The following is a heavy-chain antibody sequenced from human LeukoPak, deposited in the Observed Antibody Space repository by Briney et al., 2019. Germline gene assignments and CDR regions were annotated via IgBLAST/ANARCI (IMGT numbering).Heavy chain of an antibody. CDR1: GFTFSSYG. CDR3: AKVPLGYCSGGSCYYFDY. V-gene: IGHV3-30*02. J-gene: IGHJ4*02. CDR2: IRYDGSNK. D-gene: IGHD2-15*01. Sequence: GGSLRLSCAASGFTFSSYGMHWVRQAPGKGLEWVAFIRYDGSNKYYADSVKGRFTISRDNSKNTLYLQMNSLRAEDTAVYYCAKVPLGYCSGGSCYYFDYWGQGTLVTVSS.